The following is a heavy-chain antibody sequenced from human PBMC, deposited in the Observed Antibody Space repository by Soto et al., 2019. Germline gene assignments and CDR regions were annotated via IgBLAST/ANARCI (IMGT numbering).Heavy chain of an antibody. V-gene: IGHV4-30-2*01. CDR2: IYHSGST. D-gene: IGHD3-22*01. Sequence: SETLSLTCAVSGGSISSGGYSWSWIRQPPGKGLEWIGYIYHSGSTYYNPSLKSRVTISVDRSKNQFSLKLSSVTAADTAVYYCAREIPNYYDSSGRGLVDYWGQGTLVTVSS. CDR3: AREIPNYYDSSGRGLVDY. J-gene: IGHJ4*02. CDR1: GGSISSGGYS.